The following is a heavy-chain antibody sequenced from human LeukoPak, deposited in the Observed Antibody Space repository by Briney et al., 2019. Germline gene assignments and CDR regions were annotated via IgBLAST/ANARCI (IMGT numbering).Heavy chain of an antibody. V-gene: IGHV4-34*01. CDR3: ARGSAYYYDSSAKN. J-gene: IGHJ4*02. Sequence: SETLSLTCAVYGGSFSGYYWSWIRRPPGKGLEWIGEINHSGSTNYNPSLKSRVTISVDTSKNQFSLKLSSVTAADTAVYYCARGSAYYYDSSAKNWGQGTLVTVSS. D-gene: IGHD3-22*01. CDR1: GGSFSGYY. CDR2: INHSGST.